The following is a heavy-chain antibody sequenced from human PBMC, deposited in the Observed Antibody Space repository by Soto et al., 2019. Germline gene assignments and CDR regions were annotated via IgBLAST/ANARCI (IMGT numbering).Heavy chain of an antibody. J-gene: IGHJ4*02. CDR3: AGFMGYGGSDFDY. CDR1: GFTFSSYS. D-gene: IGHD2-15*01. CDR2: ISSSSSYI. V-gene: IGHV3-21*01. Sequence: EVQLVESGGGLVKPGGSPRLSCAASGFTFSSYSMNWVRQAPGKGLEWVSSISSSSSYIYYADSVKGRFTISRDNAKNSLYLQMNSLRAEDTAVYYCAGFMGYGGSDFDYWGQGTLVTVSS.